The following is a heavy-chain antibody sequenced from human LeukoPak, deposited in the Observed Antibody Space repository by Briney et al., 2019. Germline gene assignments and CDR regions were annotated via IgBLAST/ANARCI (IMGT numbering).Heavy chain of an antibody. Sequence: ASVKVSCKASGYTFTSYDINWVRQATGQGLEWMGWMNPNSGNTGYAQKFQGRVTMTRSTSIITAYMELSSLRSEDTAVYYCARAIAVAGKIDYRGQGTLVAVSS. J-gene: IGHJ4*02. CDR2: MNPNSGNT. D-gene: IGHD6-19*01. CDR1: GYTFTSYD. V-gene: IGHV1-8*01. CDR3: ARAIAVAGKIDY.